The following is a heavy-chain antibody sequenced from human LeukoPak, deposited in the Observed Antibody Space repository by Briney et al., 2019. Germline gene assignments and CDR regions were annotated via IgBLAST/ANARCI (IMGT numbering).Heavy chain of an antibody. J-gene: IGHJ4*02. Sequence: GRSLRLSCAASRFTFSSYAMHWVRQAPGKGLEWVAIISYDGSNKYYADSVKGRFTISRDNSKNTLYLQMNSLRAEDTAVYYCASTAASGYFDYWGQGTLVTVSS. CDR1: RFTFSSYA. CDR3: ASTAASGYFDY. D-gene: IGHD6-13*01. V-gene: IGHV3-30*04. CDR2: ISYDGSNK.